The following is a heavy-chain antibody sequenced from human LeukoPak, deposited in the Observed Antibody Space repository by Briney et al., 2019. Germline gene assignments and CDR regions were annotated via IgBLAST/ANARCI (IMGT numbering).Heavy chain of an antibody. CDR1: GGSSRSYY. D-gene: IGHD6-19*01. CDR3: ARHAFWYSSFFDY. V-gene: IGHV4-59*08. J-gene: IGHJ4*02. CDR2: VYYSGSN. Sequence: SETLSLTCTVSGGSSRSYYWSWIRQPPGKGLEWIGYVYYSGSNNYNPSLKSRVTISLDTSKSQFSLKLSSVTATDTAVYYCARHAFWYSSFFDYWGQGTLVTVSS.